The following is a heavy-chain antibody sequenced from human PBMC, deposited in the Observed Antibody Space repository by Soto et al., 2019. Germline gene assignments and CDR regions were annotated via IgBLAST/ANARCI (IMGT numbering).Heavy chain of an antibody. J-gene: IGHJ6*02. V-gene: IGHV1-8*01. CDR1: GYTFSSYD. Sequence: ASVKVSCKAPGYTFSSYDLNWVRQATGQGLEWMGWMNPNNGNTGYAQKFQGRVTMTRKTSISTAYMELRSLRSDDTAVYYCARDSFNYYGSGSYSPLNYYYYYCMDVWGQGTTVTVSS. CDR2: MNPNNGNT. CDR3: ARDSFNYYGSGSYSPLNYYYYYCMDV. D-gene: IGHD3-10*01.